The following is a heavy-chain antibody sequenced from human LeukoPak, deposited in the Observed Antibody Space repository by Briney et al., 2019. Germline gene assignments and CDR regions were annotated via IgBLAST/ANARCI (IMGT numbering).Heavy chain of an antibody. D-gene: IGHD5-18*01. CDR2: IIPIFGTA. V-gene: IGHV1-69*01. J-gene: IGHJ4*02. Sequence: SVKVSCKASGGTFSSYVISWVRQAPGQGLEWMGGIIPIFGTANYAQKFQGRVTITADESTSTAYMELSSLRSEDTAVYYCASAVDTAHSRTKYYFDYWGQGTLVTVSS. CDR3: ASAVDTAHSRTKYYFDY. CDR1: GGTFSSYV.